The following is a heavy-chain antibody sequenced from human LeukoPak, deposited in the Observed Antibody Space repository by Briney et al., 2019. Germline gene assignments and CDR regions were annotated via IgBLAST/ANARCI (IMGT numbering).Heavy chain of an antibody. D-gene: IGHD6-13*01. CDR2: INHSGST. J-gene: IGHJ4*02. V-gene: IGHV4-34*01. Sequence: SETLSLTCAVYGGSFSGYYWSWVRQPPGKGLEWIGEINHSGSTNYNPSLKSRVTTSANTYKNKFSLRLSTMTPADTPVYYCAGVVAAAGTVGLFDYWGQGTLVTVSS. CDR1: GGSFSGYY. CDR3: AGVVAAAGTVGLFDY.